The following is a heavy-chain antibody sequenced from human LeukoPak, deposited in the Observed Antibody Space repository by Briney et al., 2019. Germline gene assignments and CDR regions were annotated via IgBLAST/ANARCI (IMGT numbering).Heavy chain of an antibody. CDR2: FDPKGGER. V-gene: IGHV1-24*01. Sequence: ASVRVSCKVSGYTLTELSMHWVRQTPGKGLEWMGSFDPKGGERVNADKLQGRVTMTEDTSTDTAYMELSSLRSEDTAVYYCATQFDYDRSAYYLRAFDLWGQGTVVTVSS. D-gene: IGHD3-22*01. CDR1: GYTLTELS. J-gene: IGHJ3*01. CDR3: ATQFDYDRSAYYLRAFDL.